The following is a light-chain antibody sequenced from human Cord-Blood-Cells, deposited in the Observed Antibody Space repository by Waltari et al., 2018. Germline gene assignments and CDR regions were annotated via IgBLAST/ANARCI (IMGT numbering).Light chain of an antibody. CDR3: QQYNNWWT. CDR2: GAS. CDR1: QSVSSN. J-gene: IGKJ1*01. V-gene: IGKV3-15*01. Sequence: EIVMPQSPATLSVSPGERPPLPCRASQSVSSNLAWYQQKPGQAPRLLIYGASNRATGIPARFSGSGSGTEFTLTISSLQSEDFAVYYCQQYNNWWTFGQGTKVEIK.